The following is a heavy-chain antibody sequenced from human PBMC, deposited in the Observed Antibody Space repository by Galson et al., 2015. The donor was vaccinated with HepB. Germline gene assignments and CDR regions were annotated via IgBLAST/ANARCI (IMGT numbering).Heavy chain of an antibody. CDR1: GYSFTSYW. J-gene: IGHJ2*01. Sequence: VKKPGESLRISCKGSGYSFTSYWISWVRQMPGKGLEWMGRIDPSDSYTNYSPSFQGHVTISADKSISTAYLQWSSLKASDTAMYYCARRAVAATPWWYFDLWGRGTLVTVSS. D-gene: IGHD2-15*01. CDR3: ARRAVAATPWWYFDL. V-gene: IGHV5-10-1*01. CDR2: IDPSDSYT.